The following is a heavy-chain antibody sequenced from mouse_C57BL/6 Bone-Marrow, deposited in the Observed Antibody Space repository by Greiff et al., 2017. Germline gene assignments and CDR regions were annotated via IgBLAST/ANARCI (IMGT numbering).Heavy chain of an antibody. CDR1: GYTFTDYE. Sequence: VQLQQSGAELVRPGASVTLSCKASGYTFTDYEMHWVKQTPVHGLEWIGAIDPETGGTAYNQKFKGKAILTADKSSSTAYMELRSLTSEDSAVYYCTRDLYGISPYYFDYWGQGTTLTVSS. CDR2: IDPETGGT. J-gene: IGHJ2*01. V-gene: IGHV1-15*01. D-gene: IGHD1-1*01. CDR3: TRDLYGISPYYFDY.